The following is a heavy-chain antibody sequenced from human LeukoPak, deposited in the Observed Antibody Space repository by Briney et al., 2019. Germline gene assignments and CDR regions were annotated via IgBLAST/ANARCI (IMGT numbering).Heavy chain of an antibody. CDR3: AKDQIVGATQGIAPIH. J-gene: IGHJ4*02. Sequence: GGSLRLSCAASGFTFSSYAMSWVRQAPGKGLEGVSAISVSGGSTYYAHSVKGRFTISRDNYKNPPYLQMKSLRAEDTAVYYCAKDQIVGATQGIAPIHWGQGTLVTVSS. V-gene: IGHV3-23*01. CDR1: GFTFSSYA. D-gene: IGHD1-26*01. CDR2: ISVSGGST.